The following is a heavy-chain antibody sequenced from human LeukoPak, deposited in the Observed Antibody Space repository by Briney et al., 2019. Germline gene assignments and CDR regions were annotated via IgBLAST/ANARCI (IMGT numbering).Heavy chain of an antibody. CDR3: ARGPTEYDSSGYWDY. CDR2: IYTDDTT. Sequence: QAGGSLRLSCAASGFTVSSNYMSWVRQAPGKGLEWVSVIYTDDTTHYADSVKGRFTIPRDKSKNMLYLQMNSLRAEDTAVYYCARGPTEYDSSGYWDYWGQGTLVTVSS. D-gene: IGHD3-22*01. J-gene: IGHJ4*02. CDR1: GFTVSSNY. V-gene: IGHV3-53*01.